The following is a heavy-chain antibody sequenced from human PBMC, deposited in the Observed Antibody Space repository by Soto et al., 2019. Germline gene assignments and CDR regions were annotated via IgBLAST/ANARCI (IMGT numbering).Heavy chain of an antibody. J-gene: IGHJ4*02. V-gene: IGHV3-21*01. D-gene: IGHD6-19*01. CDR3: AREGGWSDFDY. Sequence: EVQLVESGGGLVKPGGSLRLSCAASGFTFSSYSMNWVRQAPGNGLEWVSSISSSSSYIYYADSVKGRFTISRDKAKNSLYLQMNCLRAEDTAVYYCAREGGWSDFDYWGQGTLVTVSS. CDR1: GFTFSSYS. CDR2: ISSSSSYI.